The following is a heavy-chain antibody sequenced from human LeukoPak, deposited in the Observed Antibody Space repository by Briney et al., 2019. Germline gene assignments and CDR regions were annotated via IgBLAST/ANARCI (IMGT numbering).Heavy chain of an antibody. J-gene: IGHJ5*02. CDR2: INHSGST. Sequence: SETLSLTCAVYVGSFSGYYWSWIRQPPGKGLEWIGEINHSGSTNYNPSLKSRVTISVDTSKNQFSLKLSSVTAADTAVYYCARGRGPDYDFWSGYLNWFDPWGQGTLVTVSS. V-gene: IGHV4-34*01. CDR1: VGSFSGYY. CDR3: ARGRGPDYDFWSGYLNWFDP. D-gene: IGHD3-3*01.